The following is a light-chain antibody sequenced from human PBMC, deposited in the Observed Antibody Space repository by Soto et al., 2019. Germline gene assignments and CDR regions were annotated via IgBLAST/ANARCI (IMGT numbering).Light chain of an antibody. Sequence: EIVMTQSPATLSVSPGERATLSCRASQSVSRNLAWYQQKPGQAPRLLIYDASTRATGIPARFSGSGSWTEFTPNISSLQSEDVAVYYCQQYSNWPWTFGQGTKVEI. CDR1: QSVSRN. V-gene: IGKV3-15*01. J-gene: IGKJ1*01. CDR2: DAS. CDR3: QQYSNWPWT.